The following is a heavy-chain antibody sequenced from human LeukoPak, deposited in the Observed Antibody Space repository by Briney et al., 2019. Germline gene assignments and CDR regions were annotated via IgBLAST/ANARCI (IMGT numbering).Heavy chain of an antibody. V-gene: IGHV3-30*04. Sequence: GRSLRLSCAASGFTFSSYAMHWVRPAPGKGLEWVAVISYDGSNKYYADSVKGRFTISRDNSKNTLYLQMNSLRAEDTAVYYCARDRDSSSWSRGYFDYWGQGTLVTVSS. J-gene: IGHJ4*02. D-gene: IGHD6-13*01. CDR2: ISYDGSNK. CDR1: GFTFSSYA. CDR3: ARDRDSSSWSRGYFDY.